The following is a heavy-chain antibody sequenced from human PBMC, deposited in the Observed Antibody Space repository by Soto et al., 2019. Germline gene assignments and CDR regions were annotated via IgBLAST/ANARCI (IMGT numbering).Heavy chain of an antibody. Sequence: QVQLVQSGPEVKEPGSSVKVSCKTSGGTFSSYSLNWVRQAPGQGLEWMGVITPLYGTRNYAQRFRGRVTTAAVEFTSTVFMELARATSEDTAVSFCARGGTLKAFDPWGQGTLVTVSS. D-gene: IGHD3-16*01. CDR2: ITPLYGTR. CDR3: ARGGTLKAFDP. V-gene: IGHV1-69*12. J-gene: IGHJ5*02. CDR1: GGTFSSYS.